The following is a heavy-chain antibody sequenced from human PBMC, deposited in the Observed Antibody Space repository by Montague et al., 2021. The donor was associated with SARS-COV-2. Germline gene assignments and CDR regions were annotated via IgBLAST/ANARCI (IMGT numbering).Heavy chain of an antibody. Sequence: SETLSLTCAVYGGSSSNYFWSWSRQSPAKGLEWIGETSYCAFTNFNPSLKIRVTISIYTSKKQFSLKLTSVTAADTALYFCAWVKGASGRGRLDNWGQGTLVTVSS. D-gene: IGHD1-26*01. CDR2: TSYCAFT. CDR1: GGSSSNYF. CDR3: AWVKGASGRGRLDN. J-gene: IGHJ4*02. V-gene: IGHV4-34*01.